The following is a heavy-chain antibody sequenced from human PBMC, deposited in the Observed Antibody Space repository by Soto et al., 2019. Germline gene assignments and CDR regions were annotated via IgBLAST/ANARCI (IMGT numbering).Heavy chain of an antibody. Sequence: GESLKISCKGSGYSFTSYWIGWVRQMPGKGLEWMGIIYPGDSDTRYSPSFQGQVTISADKSISTAYLQWSSLKASDTAMYYCARHGLGYFDWLLYSYWGQGTLVTVSS. D-gene: IGHD3-9*01. CDR2: IYPGDSDT. J-gene: IGHJ4*02. CDR3: ARHGLGYFDWLLYSY. V-gene: IGHV5-51*01. CDR1: GYSFTSYW.